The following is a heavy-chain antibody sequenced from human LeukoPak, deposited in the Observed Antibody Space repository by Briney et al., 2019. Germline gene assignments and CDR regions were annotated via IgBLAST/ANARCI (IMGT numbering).Heavy chain of an antibody. J-gene: IGHJ6*03. D-gene: IGHD3-16*01. Sequence: AGGSLRLSCAASGFTFSSYSMNWVRQAPGKGLEWVSSISSSSSYIYYADSLKGRFTISRDNAKNSLYLQMNSLRAEDTAVYYCARRGGRVYYYMDVWGKGTTVTVSS. CDR1: GFTFSSYS. V-gene: IGHV3-21*01. CDR3: ARRGGRVYYYMDV. CDR2: ISSSSSYI.